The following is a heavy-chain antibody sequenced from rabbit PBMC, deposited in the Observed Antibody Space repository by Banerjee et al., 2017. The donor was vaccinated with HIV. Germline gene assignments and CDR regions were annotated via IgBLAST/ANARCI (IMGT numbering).Heavy chain of an antibody. Sequence: EESGGRLVNPDESLTLTCTASGFDFSSYWMSWVRQAPGKGLEWIGWLYAGSGNTEYASWVNGRFTISSDNAQNTVDLQMNSLTAVDRATYFCARDTSGWGSLDLWGPGTLVTVS. CDR1: GFDFSSYW. CDR2: LYAGSGNT. V-gene: IGHV1S7*01. D-gene: IGHD4-1*01. J-gene: IGHJ3*01. CDR3: ARDTSGWGSLDL.